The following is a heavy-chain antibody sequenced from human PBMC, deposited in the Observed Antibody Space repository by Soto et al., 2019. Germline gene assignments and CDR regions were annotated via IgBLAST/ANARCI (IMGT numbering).Heavy chain of an antibody. Sequence: ASVKVSCKASVYIFTGYFIQWLRQAPGQGLEWMGWINPNTSATNYAQKFQGRVTMTRDTSLGAAYMELTSLRPDDTALYYCARLTWGRDPYYGMDVWGQGTTVTVSS. CDR3: ARLTWGRDPYYGMDV. V-gene: IGHV1-2*02. D-gene: IGHD1-26*01. CDR1: VYIFTGYF. CDR2: INPNTSAT. J-gene: IGHJ6*02.